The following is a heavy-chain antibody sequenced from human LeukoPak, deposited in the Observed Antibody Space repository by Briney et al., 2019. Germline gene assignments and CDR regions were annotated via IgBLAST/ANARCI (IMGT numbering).Heavy chain of an antibody. V-gene: IGHV3-74*01. CDR3: LYGGYFQH. D-gene: IGHD3-16*01. CDR1: GFTFSSCR. J-gene: IGHJ1*01. CDR2: INSDETIS. Sequence: GGSLRLSCAASGFTFSSCRMHWVRRVPNQGLMWVSRINSDETISEYVDSVNGRFTISRDNAKNTLYLQMNSLRAEDTAVYFCLYGGYFQHWGQGTLVTVSS.